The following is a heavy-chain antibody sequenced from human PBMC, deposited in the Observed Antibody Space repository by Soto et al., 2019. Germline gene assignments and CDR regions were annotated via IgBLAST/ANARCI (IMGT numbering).Heavy chain of an antibody. CDR3: ASRYLY. CDR2: IDSSGST. J-gene: IGHJ4*02. D-gene: IGHD3-16*02. CDR1: GDSISNGDYY. Sequence: SETLSLTCTVSGDSISNGDYYWSWIRQPPGRGLEWIGYIDSSGSTYYNPSLKSRLTMSVDMSKNQFSLRLTSVTAADTAVYYCASRYLYWGQGLLVTVSS. V-gene: IGHV4-30-4*01.